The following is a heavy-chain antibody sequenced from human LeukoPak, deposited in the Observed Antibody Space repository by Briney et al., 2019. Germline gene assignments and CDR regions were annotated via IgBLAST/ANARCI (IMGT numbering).Heavy chain of an antibody. V-gene: IGHV4-59*01. CDR2: IYYSGST. J-gene: IGHJ3*02. CDR1: GGSISSYY. CDR3: ARENLIVGATTAFDI. Sequence: SETLPLTCTVSGGSISSYYWSWIRQPPGKGLEWIGYIYYSGSTNYNPSLKSRVTISVDTSKNQFSLKLSSVTAADTAVYYCARENLIVGATTAFDIWGQGTMVTVSS. D-gene: IGHD1-26*01.